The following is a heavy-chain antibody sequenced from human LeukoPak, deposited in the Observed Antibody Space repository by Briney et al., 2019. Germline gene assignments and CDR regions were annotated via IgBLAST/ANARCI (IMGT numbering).Heavy chain of an antibody. CDR1: GGSFSSGGYA. J-gene: IGHJ4*02. D-gene: IGHD2-8*01. CDR2: IYHSRST. CDR3: AGASYATSFDH. V-gene: IGHV4-30-2*01. Sequence: PSQTLTLTCAVSGGSFSSGGYAWSWIRQPPGKGLEWIVCIYHSRSTYYNPSIKSRVTISVNTSKNQSSLKLSSVTAAATALSFCAGASYATSFDHWGQGTLGTVSS.